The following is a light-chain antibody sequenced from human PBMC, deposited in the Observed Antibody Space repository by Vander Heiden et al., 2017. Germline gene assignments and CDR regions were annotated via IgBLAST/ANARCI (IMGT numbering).Light chain of an antibody. CDR1: SSHTGSTY. CDR2: CNK. V-gene: IGLV1-47*02. J-gene: IGLJ3*02. Sequence: QPRLTQPPSAPGAPVRGVTISCSGSSSHTGSTYFYCSHQLHASDTPLLMICNKQRPSAVPDRFSCDTYCTYASSVTSARRYEDDADDYCSGSDASISGPCVFGGGTKITVL. CDR3: SGSDASISGPCV.